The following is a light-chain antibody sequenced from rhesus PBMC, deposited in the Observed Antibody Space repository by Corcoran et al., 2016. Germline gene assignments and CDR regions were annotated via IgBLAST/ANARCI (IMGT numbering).Light chain of an antibody. V-gene: IGKV1-38*01. CDR1: QGISSY. CDR2: DAS. J-gene: IGKJ4*01. CDR3: QQRNSYPLT. Sequence: DIQLTQSPSSLSASVGDRVTITCRASQGISSYLAWYQQKSGKAPKLLIYDASNLQSGVPSRFSGSGAGTEFTLTISSRQPEDFATYYCQQRNSYPLTFGGGTKVEIK.